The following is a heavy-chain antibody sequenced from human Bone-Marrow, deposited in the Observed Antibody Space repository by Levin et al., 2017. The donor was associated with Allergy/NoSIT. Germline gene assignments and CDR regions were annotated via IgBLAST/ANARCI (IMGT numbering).Heavy chain of an antibody. CDR2: IRSHVNNYAT. CDR3: TVHYSNAFKTSDY. D-gene: IGHD2-21*01. J-gene: IGHJ4*02. Sequence: GGSLRLSCAASGFALSGSAVHWVRQASGKGLDWVGRIRSHVNNYATTYAASVKGRFTFSRDDSENMAYLHMNSLKIEDTAVYYCTVHYSNAFKTSDYWGQGTRVTVSS. CDR1: GFALSGSA. V-gene: IGHV3-73*01.